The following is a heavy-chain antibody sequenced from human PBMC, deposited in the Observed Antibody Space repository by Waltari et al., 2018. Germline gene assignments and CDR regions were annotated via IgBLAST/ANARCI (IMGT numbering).Heavy chain of an antibody. CDR2: IIPIFGTA. D-gene: IGHD1-26*01. CDR1: RGTFSSYA. J-gene: IGHJ3*02. CDR3: ASPSGSYPGRPFDI. Sequence: QVQLVQSGAEVKKHGSSVTVSCKASRGTFSSYALSCVRQAPGQGLEWMGGIIPIFGTANYAQKFQCRVTITADESTSTAYMELSSLRSEDTAVYYCASPSGSYPGRPFDIWGQGTMVTVSS. V-gene: IGHV1-69*13.